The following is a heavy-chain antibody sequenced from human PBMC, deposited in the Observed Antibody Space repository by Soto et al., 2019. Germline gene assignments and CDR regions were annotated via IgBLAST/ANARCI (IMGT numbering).Heavy chain of an antibody. CDR2: INPKSGGT. V-gene: IGHV1-2*04. CDR3: ARGHSTDCSNGVCSFFYNHEMDV. CDR1: GYSFTDYH. D-gene: IGHD2-8*01. J-gene: IGHJ6*02. Sequence: SMKVSCKASGYSFTDYHIHWVRQAPGQGLEWLGRINPKSGGTSTAQKFQGWVTMTRDRSISTVYMELTRLRSDDTAVYFCARGHSTDCSNGVCSFFYNHEMDVWGQGTTVTVSS.